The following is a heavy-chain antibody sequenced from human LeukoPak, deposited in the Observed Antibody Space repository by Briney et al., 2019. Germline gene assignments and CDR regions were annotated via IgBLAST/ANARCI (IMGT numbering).Heavy chain of an antibody. Sequence: SGTLSLTCAVSGGSISSSNWWSWVRQPPGKGLEWIEEIYHSGSTNYNPSLKSRVTISVDKSKNQFSLKLSSVTAADTAVYYCARDGRGPTRESLDYWGQGTLVTVSS. CDR2: IYHSGST. D-gene: IGHD3-10*01. V-gene: IGHV4-4*02. CDR3: ARDGRGPTRESLDY. CDR1: GGSISSSNW. J-gene: IGHJ4*02.